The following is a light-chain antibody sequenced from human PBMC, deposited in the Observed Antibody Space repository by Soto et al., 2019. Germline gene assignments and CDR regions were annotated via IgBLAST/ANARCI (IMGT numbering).Light chain of an antibody. CDR2: AAS. V-gene: IGKV1-8*01. Sequence: AIRMTQSPSSLSASTGDRVTITCRASQGISSYLAWYQQKPGKAPKLLIYAASTLQSGVPSRFSGSGSGTDVTLTIICLQSEDFVTYYCQQYYSYPPTFGPGTKVHIK. CDR1: QGISSY. CDR3: QQYYSYPPT. J-gene: IGKJ3*01.